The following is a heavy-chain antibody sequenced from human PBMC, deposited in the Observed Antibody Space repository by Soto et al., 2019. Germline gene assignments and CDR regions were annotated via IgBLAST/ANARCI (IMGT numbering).Heavy chain of an antibody. D-gene: IGHD6-19*01. CDR3: ARVPYSSGWYVTYYFDY. CDR1: GGTFSSYA. J-gene: IGHJ4*02. V-gene: IGHV1-69*13. CDR2: IIPIFGTA. Sequence: ASVKVSCKASGGTFSSYAISWVRQAPGQGLEWMGGIIPIFGTANYAQKFQGRVTITADESTSTAYMELSSLRSEDTAVYYCARVPYSSGWYVTYYFDYWGQGTLVTVSS.